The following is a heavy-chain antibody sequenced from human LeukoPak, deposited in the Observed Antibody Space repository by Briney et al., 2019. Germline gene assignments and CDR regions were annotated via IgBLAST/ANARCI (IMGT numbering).Heavy chain of an antibody. Sequence: PGGSLRLSCAASGFTFSNYAMTWVRQAPGKRLEWVSGISDSGGSTYYADSVKGRFTISRDNSKNTLYLQMNSLRAEDTAVYYCAKSLSGGGYYFEYWGQGTLVTVSS. CDR1: GFTFSNYA. CDR2: ISDSGGST. D-gene: IGHD3-10*01. J-gene: IGHJ4*02. V-gene: IGHV3-23*01. CDR3: AKSLSGGGYYFEY.